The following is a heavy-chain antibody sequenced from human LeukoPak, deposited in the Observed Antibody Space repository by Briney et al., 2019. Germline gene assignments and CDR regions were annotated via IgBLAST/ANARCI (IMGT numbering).Heavy chain of an antibody. CDR2: TYYRSKWSN. V-gene: IGHV6-1*01. J-gene: IGHJ4*02. CDR3: ARARAAAGTYDY. Sequence: SQTLSLTCAISGDSVSSNSAAWNWIRQSPSRGLEWLGRTYYRSKWSNEYATSVKSRITINPDSSRNQFSLQLNTATPEDTAVYYCARARAAAGTYDYWGQGTLVTVSS. D-gene: IGHD6-13*01. CDR1: GDSVSSNSAA.